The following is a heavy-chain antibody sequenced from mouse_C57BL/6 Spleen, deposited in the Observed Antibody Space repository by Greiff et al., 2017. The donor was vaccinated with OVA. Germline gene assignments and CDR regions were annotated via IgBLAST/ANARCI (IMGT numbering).Heavy chain of an antibody. V-gene: IGHV1-61*01. CDR3: ARDGNYHFDY. CDR2: IYPSDSET. D-gene: IGHD2-1*01. J-gene: IGHJ2*01. CDR1: GYTFTSYW. Sequence: QVQLKQPGAELVRPGSSVKLSCKASGYTFTSYWMDWVKQRPGQGLEWIGNIYPSDSETHYNQKFKDKATLTVDKSSSTAYMQLSSLTSEDSAVYYCARDGNYHFDYWGQGTTLTVSS.